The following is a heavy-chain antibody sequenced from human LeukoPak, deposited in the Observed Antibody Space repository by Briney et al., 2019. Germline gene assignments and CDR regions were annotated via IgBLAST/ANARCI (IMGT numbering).Heavy chain of an antibody. Sequence: GGSLRLSCAASGFTFSNYNMNWVRQTPGKGLEWVSGIIGGAGGTYYADSVKGRFTISRDNSKNTLYLQMNSLRAEDTAVYYCTHGSMYQLDYWGQGTLVTVSS. V-gene: IGHV3-23*01. CDR2: IIGGAGGT. CDR1: GFTFSNYN. J-gene: IGHJ4*02. CDR3: THGSMYQLDY. D-gene: IGHD2-2*01.